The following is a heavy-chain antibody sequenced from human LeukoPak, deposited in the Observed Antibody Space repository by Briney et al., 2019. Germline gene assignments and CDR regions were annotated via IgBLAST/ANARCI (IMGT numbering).Heavy chain of an antibody. CDR3: ADSYGY. CDR2: IYNSRTT. V-gene: IGHV4-30-4*01. D-gene: IGHD5-18*01. CDR1: DASINSDNYY. Sequence: SETLSLTCTVSDASINSDNYYWSWIRQPPGKGLEWIGYIYNSRTTYYSPSLKSRVTISVDTSKNQFSLNLSSVTAADTAVYYCADSYGYWGQGTLVTVSS. J-gene: IGHJ4*02.